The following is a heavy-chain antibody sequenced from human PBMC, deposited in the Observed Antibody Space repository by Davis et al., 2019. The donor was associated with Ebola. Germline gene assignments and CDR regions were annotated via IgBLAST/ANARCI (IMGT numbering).Heavy chain of an antibody. J-gene: IGHJ5*02. D-gene: IGHD5-12*01. Sequence: ASVKVSCKASGYTFTGYYMHWVRQAPGQGLEWMGWINPNSGGTNYAQKFQGRVTMTRDTSISTAYMELSRLRSDDTAVYYCARATEEYSGYDYGIWFDPWGQGTLVTVSS. CDR3: ARATEEYSGYDYGIWFDP. CDR1: GYTFTGYY. V-gene: IGHV1-2*02. CDR2: INPNSGGT.